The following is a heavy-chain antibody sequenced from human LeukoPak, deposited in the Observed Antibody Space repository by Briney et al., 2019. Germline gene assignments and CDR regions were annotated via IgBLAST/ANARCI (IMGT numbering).Heavy chain of an antibody. D-gene: IGHD1/OR15-1a*01. V-gene: IGHV3-30*04. J-gene: IGHJ4*02. CDR1: GFTFSSYA. CDR2: ISYDGINQ. Sequence: GGSLRLSCATSGFTFSSYAMHWVRQAPGKGLEWVALISYDGINQYYADSVKGRFIISRDNSKNTLYLQLNSLRLEGTAVYYCTLTTFGVVYCFDYWGQGTLVTVSS. CDR3: TLTTFGVVYCFDY.